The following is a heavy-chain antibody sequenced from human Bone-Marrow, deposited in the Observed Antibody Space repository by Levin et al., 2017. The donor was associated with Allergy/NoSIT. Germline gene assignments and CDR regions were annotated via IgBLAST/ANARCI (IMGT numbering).Heavy chain of an antibody. D-gene: IGHD3-22*01. CDR2: VSYDDGSKK. CDR3: ARAYDSTGYYENPGAFEI. CDR1: GFTFSAYA. V-gene: IGHV3-30*04. Sequence: GESLKISCAASGFTFSAYALHWVRQAPGKGLEWVAVVSYDDGSKKYYGDAVKGRFTISRDNSKNTLYLEVNSLRAEDTAVYYCARAYDSTGYYENPGAFEIWGRGTMVTVSS. J-gene: IGHJ3*02.